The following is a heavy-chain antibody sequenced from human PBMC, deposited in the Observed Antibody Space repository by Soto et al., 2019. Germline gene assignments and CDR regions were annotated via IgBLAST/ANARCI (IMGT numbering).Heavy chain of an antibody. CDR1: GGSISNSC. D-gene: IGHD5-18*01. V-gene: IGHV4-59*01. CDR3: AKDSGYNYGYFRWFDP. Sequence: SETLSLTFTISGGSISNSCWSWIRQPPGRGLEWIGHIFYSGSTNYNPALKSRVTISVDTSKSQFSLKLSSVTAADTAVYYCAKDSGYNYGYFRWFDPWGQGTLVTVS. CDR2: IFYSGST. J-gene: IGHJ5*02.